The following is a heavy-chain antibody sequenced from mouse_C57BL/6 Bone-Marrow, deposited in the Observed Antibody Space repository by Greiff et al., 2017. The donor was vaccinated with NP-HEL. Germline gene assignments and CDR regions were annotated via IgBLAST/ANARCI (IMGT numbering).Heavy chain of an antibody. V-gene: IGHV6-3*01. J-gene: IGHJ4*01. CDR2: IRLKSDNYAT. CDR1: GFTFSNYW. CDR3: TGGLRWNYAMDY. Sequence: EVNVVESGGGLVQPGGSMKLSCVASGFTFSNYWMNWVRQSPEKGLEWVAQIRLKSDNYATHYAESVKGRFTISRDDSKSSVYLQMNNLRAEDTGIYYCTGGLRWNYAMDYWGQGTSVTVSS. D-gene: IGHD1-1*01.